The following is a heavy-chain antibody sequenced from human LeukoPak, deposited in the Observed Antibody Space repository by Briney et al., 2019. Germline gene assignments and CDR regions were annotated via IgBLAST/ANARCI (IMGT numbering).Heavy chain of an antibody. D-gene: IGHD6-19*01. CDR3: AKAYSSGWLTDAFDI. V-gene: IGHV3-9*01. J-gene: IGHJ3*02. CDR1: GFTFDDYA. CDR2: ISWNSGSI. Sequence: GGSLRLSCAASGFTFDDYAMHWVRQAPGKGLEWVSGISWNSGSIGYADSVKGRFTISRDNAKNSLYLQMNSLRAEDTALYYCAKAYSSGWLTDAFDIWGQGTMVTVSS.